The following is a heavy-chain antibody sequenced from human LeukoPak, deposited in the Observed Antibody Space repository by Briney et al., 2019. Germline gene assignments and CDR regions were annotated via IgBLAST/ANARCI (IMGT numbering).Heavy chain of an antibody. D-gene: IGHD6-13*01. CDR3: ARLSRRVAAGTGSRFDWFDP. V-gene: IGHV4-59*01. CDR2: IYYSGST. Sequence: SETLSLTCTVSGGSISSYYWSSIRQPPGKGLEWIGYIYYSGSTNYNPSLKSRVTISVDTSKNQFSLKLSSVTAADTAVYYCARLSRRVAAGTGSRFDWFDPWGQGTLVTVSS. J-gene: IGHJ5*02. CDR1: GGSISSYY.